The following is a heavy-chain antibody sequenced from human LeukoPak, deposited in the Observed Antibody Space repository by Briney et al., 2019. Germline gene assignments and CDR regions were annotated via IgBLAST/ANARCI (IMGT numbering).Heavy chain of an antibody. CDR2: ISSSSSTI. CDR3: AAYPYYDSSGYLL. CDR1: GFTFSSYS. V-gene: IGHV3-48*01. J-gene: IGHJ4*02. Sequence: RPGGSLRLSCEASGFTFSSYSMNWVRQAPGKGLEWVSCISSSSSTIYYADSVKGRFTISRDNAKNSLYLQMNSLRAEDTAVYYCAAYPYYDSSGYLLWGQGTLVTVSS. D-gene: IGHD3-22*01.